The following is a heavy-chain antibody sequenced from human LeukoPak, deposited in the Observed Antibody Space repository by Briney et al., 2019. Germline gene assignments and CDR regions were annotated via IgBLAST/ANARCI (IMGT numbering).Heavy chain of an antibody. CDR3: ARDLLDIVVVPAAFHYYYYMDV. CDR2: IYYSGST. J-gene: IGHJ6*03. CDR1: GGSISSSSYY. V-gene: IGHV4-39*07. Sequence: SETLSLTCTVSGGSISSSSYYWGWIRQPPGKGLEWIGSIYYSGSTYYNPSLKSRVTISVDTSKNQFSLKLSSVTAADTAVYYCARDLLDIVVVPAAFHYYYYMDVWGKGTTVTVSS. D-gene: IGHD2-2*03.